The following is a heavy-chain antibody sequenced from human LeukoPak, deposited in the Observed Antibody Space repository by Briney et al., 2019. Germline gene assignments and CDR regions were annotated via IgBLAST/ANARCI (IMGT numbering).Heavy chain of an antibody. CDR1: GFTFSSYA. J-gene: IGHJ4*02. CDR3: ARWVCSSTSCYYFDY. CDR2: ISNSSTYI. V-gene: IGHV3-21*01. D-gene: IGHD2-2*01. Sequence: PGDSLRLSCAASGFTFSSYAMSWVRQAPGKGMECVSSISNSSTYIYYADSVKGRFTISRDNVQNSLYLQMNSLRAEDTAVYYCARWVCSSTSCYYFDYWGQGTLVVVSS.